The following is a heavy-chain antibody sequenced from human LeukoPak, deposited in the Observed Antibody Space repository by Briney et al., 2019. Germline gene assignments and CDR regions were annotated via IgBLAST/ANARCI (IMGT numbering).Heavy chain of an antibody. J-gene: IGHJ5*02. V-gene: IGHV4-39*01. CDR1: GGSINSDAYY. Sequence: SETLSLTCTVFGGSINSDAYYWDWIRHSPGKGLEWIGNVHPSGSTYYTPSLRGRVTISVDTSRNQFSLRLSSVTAADTAVYYCARHPGRSSWFDTWGQGILASLSS. CDR3: ARHPGRSSWFDT. D-gene: IGHD1-14*01. CDR2: VHPSGST.